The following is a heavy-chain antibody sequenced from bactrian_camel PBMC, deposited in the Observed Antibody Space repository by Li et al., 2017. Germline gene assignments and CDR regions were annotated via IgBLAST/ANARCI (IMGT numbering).Heavy chain of an antibody. CDR1: GDAFNANC. J-gene: IGHJ4*01. D-gene: IGHD1*01. CDR2: IHTAGSST. Sequence: QLVESGGGSVRPGGSLTLSCTASGDAFNANCLGWFRQAPGKEREGVAAIHTAGSSTYYGDAVKGRFTISQEKSNNTVFLTMNSAKPEDTAVYTCAADRGSICSTAYLSGRSAYWGQGTQVTVS. CDR3: AADRGSICSTAYLSGRSAY. V-gene: IGHV3S25*01.